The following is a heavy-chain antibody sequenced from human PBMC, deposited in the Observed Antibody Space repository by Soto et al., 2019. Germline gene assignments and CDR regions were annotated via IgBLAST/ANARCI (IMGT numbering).Heavy chain of an antibody. V-gene: IGHV1-18*01. J-gene: IGHJ4*02. Sequence: ASVKVSCKASGYTITSYGISWVRQAPGQGLEWMGWISAYNGNTNYAQKLQGRVTMTTDTSTSTAYMELRSLRSDDTAVYYCARVWSIFGVVISAPSKYYFDYWGQGTLVTVS. D-gene: IGHD3-3*01. CDR2: ISAYNGNT. CDR3: ARVWSIFGVVISAPSKYYFDY. CDR1: GYTITSYG.